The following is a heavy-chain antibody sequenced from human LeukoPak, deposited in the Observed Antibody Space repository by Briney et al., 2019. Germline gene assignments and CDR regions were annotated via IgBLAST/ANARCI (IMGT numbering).Heavy chain of an antibody. CDR1: GFTFSSYW. J-gene: IGHJ4*02. V-gene: IGHV3-7*01. D-gene: IGHD5-12*01. Sequence: GGSLRLSCAASGFTFSSYWMNWVRQAPGKGLEWVANIKQAGSQKYYVDSVKGRFTISRDNAENSLYLEMNSLRVEDTAVYYCTTQALFEDSGYDRVDYWGQGTLVTVSP. CDR2: IKQAGSQK. CDR3: TTQALFEDSGYDRVDY.